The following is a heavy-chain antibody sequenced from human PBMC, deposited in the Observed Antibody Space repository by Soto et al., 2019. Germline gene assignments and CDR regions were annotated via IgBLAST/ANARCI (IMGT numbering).Heavy chain of an antibody. CDR2: ISSNSAYI. CDR1: GFTFRSFT. V-gene: IGHV3-21*01. Sequence: GGPLRLSCAASGFTFRSFTMNWVRQAPGNGLEWVSTISSNSAYIYYTDALRGRFTISRDNAKNSLHLQMNSLRAEDTAVYYCTRDASRDSSARGWFDPWGPGTLVSVSS. D-gene: IGHD6-13*01. CDR3: TRDASRDSSARGWFDP. J-gene: IGHJ5*02.